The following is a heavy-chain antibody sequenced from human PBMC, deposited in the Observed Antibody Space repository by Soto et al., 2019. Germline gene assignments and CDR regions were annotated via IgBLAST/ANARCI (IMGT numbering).Heavy chain of an antibody. D-gene: IGHD5-18*01. J-gene: IGHJ4*02. CDR1: GFTFSEDA. CDR2: IWYDGSKK. CDR3: VREGRHTAMFSVFDY. V-gene: IGHV3-33*01. Sequence: QVDLVESGGGVVQPGESLRLSCATSGFTFSEDAMHWVRQAPGKGLEWVAVIWYDGSKKHYADSVTGRFTISRDNSKNTLFLQMNTLTAEDTAVYWCVREGRHTAMFSVFDYWCQGTRVTASS.